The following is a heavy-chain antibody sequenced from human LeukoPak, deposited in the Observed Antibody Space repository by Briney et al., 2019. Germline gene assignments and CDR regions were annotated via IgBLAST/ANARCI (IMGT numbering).Heavy chain of an antibody. D-gene: IGHD2-15*01. V-gene: IGHV1-18*01. CDR1: GYTFTSYG. CDR2: ISAYNGNT. Sequence: GASVKVSCKASGYTFTSYGINWVRQAPGQGLEWMGWISAYNGNTNYAQKLQGRVTMTTDTSTSTAYMELRSLRSDDTAVYYCARRCSGGSCYGYYGMDVWGQGTTVTVSS. J-gene: IGHJ6*02. CDR3: ARRCSGGSCYGYYGMDV.